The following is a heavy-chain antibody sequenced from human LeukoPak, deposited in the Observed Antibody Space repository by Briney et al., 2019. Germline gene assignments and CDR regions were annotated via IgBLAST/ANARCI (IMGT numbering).Heavy chain of an antibody. CDR3: ARGKDGYNRYDY. J-gene: IGHJ4*02. Sequence: ASVKVPCKASGYTFTSYDINWVRQATGQGLEWMGWMNPNSGNTGYAQKFQGRVTMTRNTSISTAYMELSSLRSEDTAVYYCARGKDGYNRYDYWGQGTLVTVSS. CDR2: MNPNSGNT. CDR1: GYTFTSYD. D-gene: IGHD5-24*01. V-gene: IGHV1-8*01.